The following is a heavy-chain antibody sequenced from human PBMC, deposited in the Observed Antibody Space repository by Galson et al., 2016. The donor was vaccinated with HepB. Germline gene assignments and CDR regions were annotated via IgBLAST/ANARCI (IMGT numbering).Heavy chain of an antibody. CDR3: ASGGEPIAYFDDGRRDLDY. D-gene: IGHD3-22*01. CDR2: INAGNGNT. CDR1: GYSFSRYL. J-gene: IGHJ4*02. Sequence: SVKVSCKASGYSFSRYLTHWVRQAPGQRLEWMGWINAGNGNTMYSEKFQDRITMTRDTSASTAYLELSRLGSEDTAVYYCASGGEPIAYFDDGRRDLDYWGKGTLVTASS. V-gene: IGHV1-3*01.